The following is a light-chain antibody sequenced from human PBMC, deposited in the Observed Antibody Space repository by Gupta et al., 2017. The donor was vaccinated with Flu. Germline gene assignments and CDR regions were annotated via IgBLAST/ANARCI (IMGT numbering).Light chain of an antibody. J-gene: IGLJ3*02. CDR1: SANMGSHY. CDR2: EDD. CDR3: GTWDSSLSAGV. V-gene: IGLV1-51*02. Sequence: KVTISLSGSSANMGSHYVSWYQQVPGTAPKLLIYEDDKRPSGIPDRFSGSKSGTSATLAISGLQTGDEADYYCGTWDSSLSAGVFGGGTKLNVL.